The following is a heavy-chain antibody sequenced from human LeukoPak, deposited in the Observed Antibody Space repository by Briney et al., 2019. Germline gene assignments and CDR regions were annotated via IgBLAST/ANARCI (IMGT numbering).Heavy chain of an antibody. J-gene: IGHJ5*02. Sequence: SVKVSCKAPGGTFSSYGISWVRQAPGQGLEWMGGIIPIFGTANYAQKFQGRVSITADESTSTVYIELNSLRSEDTAVYYCARVETAAGYNWFDPWGQGTLVTVSS. CDR2: IIPIFGTA. CDR3: ARVETAAGYNWFDP. CDR1: GGTFSSYG. D-gene: IGHD6-13*01. V-gene: IGHV1-69*13.